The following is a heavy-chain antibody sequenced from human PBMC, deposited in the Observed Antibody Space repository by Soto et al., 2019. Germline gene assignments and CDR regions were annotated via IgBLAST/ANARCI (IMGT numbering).Heavy chain of an antibody. CDR2: IKRKIEGEKT. CDR3: TTGSVEGV. J-gene: IGHJ6*02. CDR1: GFSFSNAW. V-gene: IGHV3-15*07. Sequence: GGSLRLSWAASGFSFSNAWMNWVRQAPGKGLEWVGRIKRKIEGEKTDYAAPVKGRFTISRDDSKNTLHLQMNSLKADDTALYYCTTGSVEGVWGQGTTVTVSS. D-gene: IGHD2-15*01.